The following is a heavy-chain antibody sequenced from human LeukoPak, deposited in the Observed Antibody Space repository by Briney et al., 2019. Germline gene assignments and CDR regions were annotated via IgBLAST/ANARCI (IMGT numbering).Heavy chain of an antibody. CDR1: GYTFTGYY. Sequence: GASVKASCKASGYTFTGYYMHWVRQAPGQGLEWMGWINPNSGGTNYAQKFQGRVTMTRDTSISTAYMELSRLRSDDTAVYYCARDGDGPQPKRVWFDPWGQGTLVTVSS. J-gene: IGHJ5*02. CDR2: INPNSGGT. V-gene: IGHV1-2*02. CDR3: ARDGDGPQPKRVWFDP. D-gene: IGHD7-27*01.